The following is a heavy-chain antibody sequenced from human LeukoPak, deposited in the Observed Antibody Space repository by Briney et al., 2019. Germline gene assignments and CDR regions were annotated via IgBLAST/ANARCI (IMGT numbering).Heavy chain of an antibody. D-gene: IGHD6-13*01. Sequence: PSETLSLTCTVSGGSISSYYWSWIRQPPGKGLEWIGYIYYSGSTNYNPSLKSRVTISVDTSKNQFSLKLSSVTAADTAVYYCARVSSSWSGGYYFDYWGQGTLVTVSS. CDR3: ARVSSSWSGGYYFDY. CDR1: GGSISSYY. V-gene: IGHV4-59*01. J-gene: IGHJ4*02. CDR2: IYYSGST.